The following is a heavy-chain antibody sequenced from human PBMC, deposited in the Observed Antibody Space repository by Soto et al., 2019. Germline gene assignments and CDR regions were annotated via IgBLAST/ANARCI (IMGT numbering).Heavy chain of an antibody. V-gene: IGHV3-7*02. J-gene: IGHJ4*02. CDR1: GFTFSDYW. CDR3: ASSMGRGGNDY. Sequence: EVQLVESGGGLVQPGGSLRLSCAASGFTFSDYWMSWVRQAPGKGLECVANIKTDGSEKYYVDPVKGRFTISRDNAKXXXXXXXXXXXXXXXXVYYCASSMGRGGNDYWGQGTLVAVSS. CDR2: IKTDGSEK. D-gene: IGHD3-10*01.